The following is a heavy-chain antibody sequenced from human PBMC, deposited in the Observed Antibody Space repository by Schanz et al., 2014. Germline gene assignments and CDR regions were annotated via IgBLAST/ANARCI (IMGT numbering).Heavy chain of an antibody. CDR2: MNESHSTI. V-gene: IGHV3-48*01. CDR1: GFGFSSYS. Sequence: EVQLLESGGGLVQPGGSLRLSCAASGFGFSSYSMNWVRQAPGKGLEWVSAMNESHSTIYYADSVRGRFTISRDNAENTLFLQMNSLRAEDTAVYYCARDHTTESYYSAGPPIDYWGQGTLVTVSS. J-gene: IGHJ4*02. CDR3: ARDHTTESYYSAGPPIDY. D-gene: IGHD1-26*01.